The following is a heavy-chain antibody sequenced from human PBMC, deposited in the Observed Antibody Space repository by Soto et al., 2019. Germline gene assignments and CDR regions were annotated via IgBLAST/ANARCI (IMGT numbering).Heavy chain of an antibody. CDR3: ARVGEESSSWYFYYYYGMDV. V-gene: IGHV1-69*13. CDR2: IIPIFGTA. D-gene: IGHD6-13*01. Sequence: ASVKVSCKASGGTFSSYAISWVRQAPGQGLEWMGGIIPIFGTANYAQKFQGRVTITADESTSTAYMELSSLRSEDTAVYYCARVGEESSSWYFYYYYGMDVWGQGTTVTVSS. CDR1: GGTFSSYA. J-gene: IGHJ6*02.